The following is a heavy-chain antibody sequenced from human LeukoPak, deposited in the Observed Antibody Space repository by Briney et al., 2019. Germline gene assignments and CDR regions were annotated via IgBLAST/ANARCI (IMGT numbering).Heavy chain of an antibody. CDR3: ARETYDSSGYGRAYFDY. D-gene: IGHD3-22*01. V-gene: IGHV3-23*01. J-gene: IGHJ4*02. Sequence: GGSLRLSCAASVFTFSTYGMSWVRQAPGKGLEWVSAISGSGDRTYYADSVKGRFTISRDNSKNTLYLQMNSLRAEDTAVYYCARETYDSSGYGRAYFDYWGQGTLVTVSS. CDR2: ISGSGDRT. CDR1: VFTFSTYG.